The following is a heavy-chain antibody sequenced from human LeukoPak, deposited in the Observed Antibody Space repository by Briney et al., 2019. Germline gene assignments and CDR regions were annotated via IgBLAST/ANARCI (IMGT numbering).Heavy chain of an antibody. CDR3: ARNSGSYETYFDY. V-gene: IGHV4-39*07. D-gene: IGHD1-26*01. CDR2: IYYSGST. Sequence: SETLSLTCTVSGGSISSSSYYWGWIRQPPGKGLEWIGSIYYSGSTYYNPSLKSRVTVSVDTSKNQFSLKLSSVTAADTAVYYCARNSGSYETYFDYWGQGTLVTVSS. CDR1: GGSISSSSYY. J-gene: IGHJ4*02.